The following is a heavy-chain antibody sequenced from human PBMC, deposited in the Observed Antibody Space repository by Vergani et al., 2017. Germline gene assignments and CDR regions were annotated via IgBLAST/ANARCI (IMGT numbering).Heavy chain of an antibody. J-gene: IGHJ3*02. CDR1: GGSISSYY. CDR2: IYYSGST. CDR3: ARADLMIVVVIVSVAFDI. Sequence: QVQLQESGPGLVKPSETLSLTCTVSGGSISSYYWSWIRQPPGKGLEWIGYIYYSGSTNYNPSLKSRVTISVDTSKNQFSLKLSSVTAADTAVYYCARADLMIVVVIVSVAFDIWGQGTMVTVSS. D-gene: IGHD3-22*01. V-gene: IGHV4-59*01.